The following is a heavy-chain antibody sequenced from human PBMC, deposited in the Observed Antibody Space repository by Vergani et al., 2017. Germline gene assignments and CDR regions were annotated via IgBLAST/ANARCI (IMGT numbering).Heavy chain of an antibody. V-gene: IGHV1-2*02. Sequence: QVQLVQSGAEVKKPGASVKVSCKASGYTFTGYYMHCVRQAPGQGLEWMGWINPNSGGTNYAQKFQGRVTMTRDTSISTAYMELSRLRSDDTAVYYCARSGPLMRGQYYYGSGSYYPFDYWGQGTLVTVSS. CDR3: ARSGPLMRGQYYYGSGSYYPFDY. D-gene: IGHD3-10*01. J-gene: IGHJ4*02. CDR2: INPNSGGT. CDR1: GYTFTGYY.